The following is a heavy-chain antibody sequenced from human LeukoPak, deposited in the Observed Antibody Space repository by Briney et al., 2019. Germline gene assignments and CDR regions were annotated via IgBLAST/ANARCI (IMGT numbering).Heavy chain of an antibody. Sequence: ASVMVSCKASGYTFTNHGISWVRQAPGQGLEWMGWISGYNGNTNYVQKFRGRVTMTTDTSTSTAYMELRSLSSDDTAVYYCARDLSLGRHDDGEPFDHWGQGTLVTVSS. V-gene: IGHV1-18*01. CDR3: ARDLSLGRHDDGEPFDH. J-gene: IGHJ4*02. CDR1: GYTFTNHG. D-gene: IGHD4-17*01. CDR2: ISGYNGNT.